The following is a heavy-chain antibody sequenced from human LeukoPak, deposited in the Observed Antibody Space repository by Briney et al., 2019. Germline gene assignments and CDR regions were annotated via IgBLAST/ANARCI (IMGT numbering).Heavy chain of an antibody. Sequence: GGSLRLSCAASGFTFSSYSMNWVRQAPGKGLEWVSSISSSSSFIYYADLLKGRFTISRDNAKNSLYLQMNSLRAEDTAVYYCARDKSADYGDSYFDSWGQGILVTVSS. CDR1: GFTFSSYS. V-gene: IGHV3-21*01. J-gene: IGHJ4*02. D-gene: IGHD4-17*01. CDR3: ARDKSADYGDSYFDS. CDR2: ISSSSSFI.